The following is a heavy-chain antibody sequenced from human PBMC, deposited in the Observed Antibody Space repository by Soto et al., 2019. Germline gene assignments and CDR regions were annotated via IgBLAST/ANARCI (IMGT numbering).Heavy chain of an antibody. CDR3: AKGHSDYQGDYNYYGMDV. Sequence: PGGSLRLSCAASGFTFSDHHMDWVRQAPGRGLEWVAASTGAGGGTYNLEAVKGRFTVSRDNSKKTVYLQLDGLRAEDTAVYYCAKGHSDYQGDYNYYGMDVWGQGTTVTVSS. CDR2: STGAGGGT. V-gene: IGHV3-23*01. CDR1: GFTFSDHH. D-gene: IGHD6-25*01. J-gene: IGHJ6*02.